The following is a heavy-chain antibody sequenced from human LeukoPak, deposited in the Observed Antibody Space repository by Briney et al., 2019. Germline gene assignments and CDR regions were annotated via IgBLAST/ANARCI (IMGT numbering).Heavy chain of an antibody. Sequence: PSETLSLTCTVSGGSISSGSYYWGWIRQPPGKGLEWIGSIYHSGSTYYNPSLKSRVTISVDTSKNQFSLKLSSVTAADTAVYYCARDRTSIKAFDIWGQGTMVTVSS. CDR1: GGSISSGSYY. V-gene: IGHV4-39*07. D-gene: IGHD6-6*01. J-gene: IGHJ3*02. CDR2: IYHSGST. CDR3: ARDRTSIKAFDI.